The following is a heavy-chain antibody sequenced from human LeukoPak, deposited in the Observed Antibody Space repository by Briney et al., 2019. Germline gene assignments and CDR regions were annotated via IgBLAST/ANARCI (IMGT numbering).Heavy chain of an antibody. CDR3: ARGRPHGNDY. V-gene: IGHV3-74*01. Sequence: HTGGSLRLSCAASGFTFSSYWMNWVRQAPGKGLVWVSRIASDGSSTTYADSVKGRFSISRDNAKNTLYLQMSSLRVEDTAVYYCARGRPHGNDYWGQGTLVTVSS. CDR1: GFTFSSYW. CDR2: IASDGSST. D-gene: IGHD4-23*01. J-gene: IGHJ4*02.